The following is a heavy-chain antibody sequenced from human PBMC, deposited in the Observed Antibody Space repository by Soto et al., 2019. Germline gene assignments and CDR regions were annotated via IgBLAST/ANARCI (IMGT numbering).Heavy chain of an antibody. V-gene: IGHV3-30*18. J-gene: IGHJ4*02. CDR2: ISNDGTNE. Sequence: PGGSLRLSCAASGFTFSSYGIHWVRQAPGKGLEWVAAISNDGTNEYYADYVKGRFTISRDNFKNTLYLQMNSLRAEDTAVYYCAKDRRAGGNSAFYFDFWGQGAQVTVSS. D-gene: IGHD3-16*01. CDR1: GFTFSSYG. CDR3: AKDRRAGGNSAFYFDF.